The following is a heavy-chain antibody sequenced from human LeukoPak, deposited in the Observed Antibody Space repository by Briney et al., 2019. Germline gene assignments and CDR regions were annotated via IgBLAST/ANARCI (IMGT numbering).Heavy chain of an antibody. CDR3: ARHGLMRWFDP. J-gene: IGHJ5*02. CDR2: IYYSGST. CDR1: GGSISSSSYY. D-gene: IGHD2-8*01. Sequence: PSETLSLTCTVSGGSISSSSYYWGWIRQPPGKGLEWIGSIYYSGSTYYNPSLKSRVTISVDTSKNQFSLKLSSVTAADTAVYYCARHGLMRWFDPWGQGTLVTVSS. V-gene: IGHV4-39*01.